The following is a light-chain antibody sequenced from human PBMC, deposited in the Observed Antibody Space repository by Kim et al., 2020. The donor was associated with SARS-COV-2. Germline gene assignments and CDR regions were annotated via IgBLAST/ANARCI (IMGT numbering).Light chain of an antibody. CDR1: RDISMF. CDR2: ATS. CDR3: LQTYSAPLT. V-gene: IGKV1-39*01. Sequence: SASVGDRVTITCRASRDISMFLNWYRQKPGKGPDRLIYATSSLQNGVTTRFSGSGSGTHFTLTISNLQPEDFATYYCLQTYSAPLTFGGGTKVEI. J-gene: IGKJ4*01.